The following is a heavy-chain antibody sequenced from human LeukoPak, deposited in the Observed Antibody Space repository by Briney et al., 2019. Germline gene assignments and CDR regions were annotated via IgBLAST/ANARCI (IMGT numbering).Heavy chain of an antibody. V-gene: IGHV3-48*03. D-gene: IGHD3-3*01. CDR2: IGSSGSPI. J-gene: IGHJ4*02. CDR1: GFPFSSYE. Sequence: GGSLRLSCAASGFPFSSYEMNWVRQAPGKGLEWISYIGSSGSPIYYADSVKGRFTISRDNAENSLYLQMNSLRAEDTAIYYCARHAHYDFWSGYYLLWVSDYWGQGTLVTVSS. CDR3: ARHAHYDFWSGYYLLWVSDY.